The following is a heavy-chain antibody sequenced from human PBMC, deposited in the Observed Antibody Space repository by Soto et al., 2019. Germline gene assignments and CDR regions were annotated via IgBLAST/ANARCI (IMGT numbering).Heavy chain of an antibody. CDR1: GYTFTSYA. D-gene: IGHD3-22*01. CDR3: ARGSGYYYWDDY. J-gene: IGHJ4*02. CDR2: INAGNGNT. V-gene: IGHV1-3*01. Sequence: GASVKVSCKASGYTFTSYAMQWVRQAPGQRLEWMGWINAGNGNTKYSQKFKGRVTITRDTSASTAYMELSSLRSEDTAVYYCARGSGYYYWDDYWGQGTLVTVSS.